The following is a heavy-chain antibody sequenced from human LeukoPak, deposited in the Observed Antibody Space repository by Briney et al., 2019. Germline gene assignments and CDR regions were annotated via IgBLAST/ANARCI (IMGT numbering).Heavy chain of an antibody. CDR3: AGNYYGSGSYYSEDRY. CDR1: GGSFSGYY. Sequence: PSETLSLTCAVYGGSFSGYYWSWIRQPPGKGLEWIGEINHSGSTNYNPSLKSRVTISVDTSKNQFSLKLSSVTAADTAVYYCAGNYYGSGSYYSEDRYWGQGTLVTASS. CDR2: INHSGST. V-gene: IGHV4-34*01. D-gene: IGHD3-10*01. J-gene: IGHJ4*02.